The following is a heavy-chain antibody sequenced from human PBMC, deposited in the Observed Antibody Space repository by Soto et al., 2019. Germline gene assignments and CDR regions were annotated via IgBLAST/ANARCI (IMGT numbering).Heavy chain of an antibody. CDR2: IHYSGTT. CDR1: GGSIGAYG. V-gene: IGHV4-59*01. J-gene: IGHJ6*02. Sequence: SETLCVTWSVAGGSIGAYGGRWIRQPPGKGLEWIGYIHYSGTTKYNPSFNRRVTMSVDTSKSQFSLNLSSVTAADTAVYYCARNTRRSNGMAVWGQGTTVTVS. CDR3: ARNTRRSNGMAV.